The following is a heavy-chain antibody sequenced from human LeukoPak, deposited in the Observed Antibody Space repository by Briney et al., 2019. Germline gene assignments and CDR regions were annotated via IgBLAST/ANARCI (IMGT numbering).Heavy chain of an antibody. V-gene: IGHV4-30-4*08. J-gene: IGHJ5*02. Sequence: SETLSLTCTVSGGSISSGDYYWSWLRQPPGKGLEWIGYIYYSGSTYYNPSLKSRVTISVDTSKNQFSLKLSSVTAADTAVYYCARGDIVVVPAAMHNWFDPWGQGTLVTVSS. CDR1: GGSISSGDYY. CDR2: IYYSGST. CDR3: ARGDIVVVPAAMHNWFDP. D-gene: IGHD2-2*01.